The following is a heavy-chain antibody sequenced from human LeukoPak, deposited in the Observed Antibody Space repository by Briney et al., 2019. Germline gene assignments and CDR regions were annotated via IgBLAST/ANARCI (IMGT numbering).Heavy chain of an antibody. CDR1: GGSISSGGYS. D-gene: IGHD3-22*01. CDR2: IYHSGST. CDR3: ARYSSGYSFDY. Sequence: SETLSLTCAVSGGSISSGGYSWSWIRQPPGKGLEWIGYIYHSGSTYYNPSLKSRVTISVDGSKNQFSLKLSSVTAADTAVYYCARYSSGYSFDYWGQGTLVTVSS. V-gene: IGHV4-30-2*01. J-gene: IGHJ4*02.